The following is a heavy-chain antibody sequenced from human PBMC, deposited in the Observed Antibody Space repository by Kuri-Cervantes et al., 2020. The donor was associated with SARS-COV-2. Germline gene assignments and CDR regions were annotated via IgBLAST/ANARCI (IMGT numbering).Heavy chain of an antibody. CDR3: ARVPAAIRDWFDP. J-gene: IGHJ5*02. D-gene: IGHD2-2*02. CDR1: GGSISSSSYY. CDR2: IYYSGST. V-gene: IGHV4-39*01. Sequence: SETLSLTCTVSGGSISSSSYYWGWIRQPPGQGLEWIGSIYYSGSTYYNPSLKSRVTISVDTSKNQFTLKLSSVTAADTAVYYCARVPAAIRDWFDPWGQGTLVTVSS.